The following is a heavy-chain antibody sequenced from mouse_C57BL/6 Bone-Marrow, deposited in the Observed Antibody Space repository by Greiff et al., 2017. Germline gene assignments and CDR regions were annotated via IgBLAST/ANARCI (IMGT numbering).Heavy chain of an antibody. CDR3: ARGRTAWFAY. V-gene: IGHV1-64*01. CDR2: IHPNSGST. CDR1: GYTFTSYW. J-gene: IGHJ3*01. Sequence: QVQLKQSGAELVKPGASVKLSCKASGYTFTSYWMHWVKQRPGQGLEWIGMIHPNSGSTNYNEKFKSKATLTVDKSSSTAYMQLSSLTSEDSAVYYCARGRTAWFAYWGQGTLVTVSA.